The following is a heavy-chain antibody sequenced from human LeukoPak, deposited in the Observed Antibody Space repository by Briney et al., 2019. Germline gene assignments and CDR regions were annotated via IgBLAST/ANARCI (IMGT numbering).Heavy chain of an antibody. V-gene: IGHV4-59*01. Sequence: PSETLSLTCAVYGGSFSGYYWSWIRQPPGKGLEWIGYIYYSGSTNYNPSLKSRVTISVDTSKNQFSLKLSSVTAADTAVYYCARYYDYYDSSGYYFDIWGQGTMVTVSS. D-gene: IGHD3-22*01. CDR3: ARYYDYYDSSGYYFDI. J-gene: IGHJ3*02. CDR1: GGSFSGYY. CDR2: IYYSGST.